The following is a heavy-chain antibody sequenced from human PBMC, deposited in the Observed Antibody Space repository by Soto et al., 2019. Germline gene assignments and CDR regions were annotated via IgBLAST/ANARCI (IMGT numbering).Heavy chain of an antibody. D-gene: IGHD7-27*01. Sequence: QVHLVQSGAEVRKPGASVTVSCKASGYTFSSYAMHWVRQAPGQRLEWMGWINAGYGNTKSSQKFQDRVTLSRDTSASTAYMELTSLRSEDTAVYYCARDTGDGTFDFWGQGTLVTVSS. J-gene: IGHJ4*02. V-gene: IGHV1-3*01. CDR1: GYTFSSYA. CDR2: INAGYGNT. CDR3: ARDTGDGTFDF.